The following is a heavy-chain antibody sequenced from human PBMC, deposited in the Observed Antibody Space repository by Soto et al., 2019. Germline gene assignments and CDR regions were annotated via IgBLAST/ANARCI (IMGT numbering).Heavy chain of an antibody. CDR2: IKSKTDGGTT. V-gene: IGHV3-15*07. J-gene: IGHJ6*02. CDR1: GFTFSNAW. D-gene: IGHD3-3*01. CDR3: TTDNVLRFLEWSPATYYYYGMDV. Sequence: GGSLRLSCXASGFTFSNAWMNWVRQAPGKGLEWVGRIKSKTDGGTTDYAAPVKGRFTISRDDSKNTLYLQMNSLKTEDTAVYYCTTDNVLRFLEWSPATYYYYGMDVWGQGTTVTVSS.